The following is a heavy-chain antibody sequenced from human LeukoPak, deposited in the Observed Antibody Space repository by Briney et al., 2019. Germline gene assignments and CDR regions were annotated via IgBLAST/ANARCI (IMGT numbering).Heavy chain of an antibody. Sequence: GGSLRLSCAASGFTLSSYAMHWVRQAPGKGLEWVAVISYDGSNKYYADSVKGRFTISRDNPKNTLYLQMNSLRAEDTAVYYCARDRRNYGSGSYFWFDPWGQGTLVTVSS. CDR2: ISYDGSNK. CDR3: ARDRRNYGSGSYFWFDP. CDR1: GFTLSSYA. D-gene: IGHD3-10*01. V-gene: IGHV3-30-3*01. J-gene: IGHJ5*02.